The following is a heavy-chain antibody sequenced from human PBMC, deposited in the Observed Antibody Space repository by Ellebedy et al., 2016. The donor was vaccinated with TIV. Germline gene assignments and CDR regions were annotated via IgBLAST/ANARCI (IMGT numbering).Heavy chain of an antibody. CDR3: ASREGGCRGGRCHWAYDAFDI. V-gene: IGHV1-46*01. J-gene: IGHJ3*02. CDR2: SIPNGDNA. D-gene: IGHD2-15*01. CDR1: GYTFTNYY. Sequence: AASVKVSCKASGYTFTNYYVHWVRQAPGQGLEWMGISIPNGDNANYAQKFQGRVTMTRDTSTSTVYMELSSLRSEDTAVYYCASREGGCRGGRCHWAYDAFDIWGQGTMVTVSS.